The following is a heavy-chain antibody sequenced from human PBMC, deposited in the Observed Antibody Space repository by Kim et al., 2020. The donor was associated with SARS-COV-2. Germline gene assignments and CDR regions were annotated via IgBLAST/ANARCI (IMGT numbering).Heavy chain of an antibody. V-gene: IGHV4-39*01. CDR2: IYYSGST. Sequence: SETLSLTCTVSGGSISSSSYYWGWIRQPPGKGLEWIGSIYYSGSTYYNPSLKSRVTISVDTSKNQFSLKLSSVTAADTAVYYCARREYCSSTSCYYPGYFDYWGQGTLVTVSS. CDR3: ARREYCSSTSCYYPGYFDY. D-gene: IGHD2-2*01. J-gene: IGHJ4*02. CDR1: GGSISSSSYY.